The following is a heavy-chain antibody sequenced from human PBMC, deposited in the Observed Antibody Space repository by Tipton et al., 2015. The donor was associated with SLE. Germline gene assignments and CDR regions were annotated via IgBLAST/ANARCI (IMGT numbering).Heavy chain of an antibody. D-gene: IGHD3-10*01. V-gene: IGHV4-61*09. CDR3: ARARSGSHGHYGMDV. J-gene: IGHJ6*02. Sequence: TLSLTCTVSGGYISSGSYYWSWIRQPAGKGLEWIGYIYTSGSTNYNPSLKSRVTISVDTSKNQFSLKLSPVTAADTAVYYCARARSGSHGHYGMDVWGQGTTVTVSS. CDR2: IYTSGST. CDR1: GGYISSGSYY.